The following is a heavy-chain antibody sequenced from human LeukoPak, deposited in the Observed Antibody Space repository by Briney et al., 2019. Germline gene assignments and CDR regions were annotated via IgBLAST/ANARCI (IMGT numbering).Heavy chain of an antibody. Sequence: SETLSLTCTVSGGSISSYYWSWIRQPAGKGLEWIGRIYTSGTTNCNPSLKSRVTMSVDTSKNQFSLKLSSVTAADTAVYYCVRDRPADSGSTWDRLGDWGQGTLVTVSS. CDR1: GGSISSYY. CDR2: IYTSGTT. CDR3: VRDRPADSGSTWDRLGD. J-gene: IGHJ4*02. D-gene: IGHD6-13*01. V-gene: IGHV4-4*07.